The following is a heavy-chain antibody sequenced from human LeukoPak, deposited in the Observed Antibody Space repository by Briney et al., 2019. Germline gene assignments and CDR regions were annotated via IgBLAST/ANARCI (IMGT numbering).Heavy chain of an antibody. CDR3: ARVADPHYDFWSGYPQYMDV. Sequence: SVKVSCKASGGTFSSYAISWVRQAPGQGLEWMGRIIPIFGTANYAQKFQGRVTITTDESTSTAYMELSSLRSEDTAVYYCARVADPHYDFWSGYPQYMDVWGKGTTVTVSS. V-gene: IGHV1-69*05. CDR2: IIPIFGTA. D-gene: IGHD3-3*01. CDR1: GGTFSSYA. J-gene: IGHJ6*03.